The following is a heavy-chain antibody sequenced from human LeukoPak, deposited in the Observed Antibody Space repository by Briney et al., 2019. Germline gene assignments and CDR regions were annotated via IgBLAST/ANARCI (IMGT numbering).Heavy chain of an antibody. J-gene: IGHJ4*02. CDR2: IYKSGST. Sequence: SETLSLTCTVSGGSIGWDYWSWIRQSAGKGLEWIGRIYKSGSTNYSPSFRRRVTMSVDTSKNQFSLHVTSVTAADTAVYYCAREEYFQDSNGYSYYFHSWGQGSLVTVSS. D-gene: IGHD3-22*01. V-gene: IGHV4-4*07. CDR1: GGSIGWDY. CDR3: AREEYFQDSNGYSYYFHS.